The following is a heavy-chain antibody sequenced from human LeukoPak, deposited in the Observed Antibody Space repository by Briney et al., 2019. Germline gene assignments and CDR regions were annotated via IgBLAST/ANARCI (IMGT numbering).Heavy chain of an antibody. J-gene: IGHJ6*03. D-gene: IGHD1-7*01. Sequence: SETLSLTCTVSGGSISSYYWSWIRQSAGKGLEWIGRIYTSGSTNYNPSLKSRVTMSVDTSKNQFSLKLSSVTAADTAVYYCARVGTGTTFEAYYYYYMDVWGKGTTVTVSS. CDR1: GGSISSYY. CDR2: IYTSGST. CDR3: ARVGTGTTFEAYYYYYMDV. V-gene: IGHV4-4*07.